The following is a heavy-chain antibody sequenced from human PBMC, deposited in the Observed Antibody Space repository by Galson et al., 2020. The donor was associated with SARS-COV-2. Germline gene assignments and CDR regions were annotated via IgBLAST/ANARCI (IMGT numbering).Heavy chain of an antibody. Sequence: GESLKISCAASGFTFSSYGMHWVRQAPGKGLEWVAVIWYDGSNKYYADSVKGRFTISRDNSKNTLYLQMNSLRAEDTAVYYCARAGSDSSGYPWEYCDYWGQGTLVTVSS. J-gene: IGHJ4*02. D-gene: IGHD3-22*01. CDR1: GFTFSSYG. V-gene: IGHV3-33*01. CDR3: ARAGSDSSGYPWEYCDY. CDR2: IWYDGSNK.